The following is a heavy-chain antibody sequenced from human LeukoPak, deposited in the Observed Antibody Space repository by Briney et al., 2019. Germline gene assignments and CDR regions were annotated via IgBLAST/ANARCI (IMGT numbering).Heavy chain of an antibody. V-gene: IGHV3-21*01. CDR1: GFSFSSYN. CDR3: ARDPEGFGATYFDY. D-gene: IGHD3-16*01. Sequence: GGSLRLSCVASGFSFSSYNMNWVRQAPGKGLEWVSSISCSASNIYYADSVKGRFTISRDNAKNSFYLQMNSLRAEDTAVFYCARDPEGFGATYFDYWGQGTLVTVSS. CDR2: ISCSASNI. J-gene: IGHJ4*02.